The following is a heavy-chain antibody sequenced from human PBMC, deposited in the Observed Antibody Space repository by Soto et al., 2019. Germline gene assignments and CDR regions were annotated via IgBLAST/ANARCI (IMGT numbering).Heavy chain of an antibody. CDR2: IYPGDSDT. CDR1: GYSFTSYW. V-gene: IGHV5-51*01. D-gene: IGHD2-21*02. J-gene: IGHJ6*02. Sequence: PGESLKISCKGSGYSFTSYWIGWVRQMPGKGLEWMGIIYPGDSDTRYSPSFQGQVTISADKSISTAYLQWSSLKASDTAMYYCARQGVVTAIPGYYGMDVWGQGTTVTVSS. CDR3: ARQGVVTAIPGYYGMDV.